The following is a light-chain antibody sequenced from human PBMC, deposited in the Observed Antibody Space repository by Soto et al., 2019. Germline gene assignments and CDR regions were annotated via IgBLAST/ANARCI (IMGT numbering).Light chain of an antibody. Sequence: EIVMTQSPATLSVSPGERATLSCRASQSVSSNLARYQQKPGQAPRLLIYGASTRATGLPARFSGSGSGTEFTLTISSLQSEDFAVYYCQHYTNWPLTFGGGTKVDIK. CDR3: QHYTNWPLT. CDR2: GAS. J-gene: IGKJ4*01. V-gene: IGKV3-15*01. CDR1: QSVSSN.